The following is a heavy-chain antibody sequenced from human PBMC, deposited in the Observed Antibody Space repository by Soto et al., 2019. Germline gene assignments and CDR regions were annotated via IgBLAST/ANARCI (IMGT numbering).Heavy chain of an antibody. CDR2: ISYDGSNK. Sequence: GGSLRLSGAASGFTFSSYAMHWVRQAPGKGLEWVAVISYDGSNKYYADSVKGRFTISRDNSKNTLYLQMNSLRAEDTAVYYCARELIAAAASARYYYGMGVCVHGTTATVSS. V-gene: IGHV3-30-3*01. CDR3: ARELIAAAASARYYYGMGV. D-gene: IGHD6-13*01. J-gene: IGHJ6*02. CDR1: GFTFSSYA.